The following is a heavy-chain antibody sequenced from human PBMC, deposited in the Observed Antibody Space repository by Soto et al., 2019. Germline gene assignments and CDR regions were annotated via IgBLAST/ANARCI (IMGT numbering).Heavy chain of an antibody. J-gene: IGHJ4*02. CDR2: INFDESTT. CDR1: GFTFSNYW. V-gene: IGHV3-74*01. CDR3: DTGGRPAGHVYHFDD. D-gene: IGHD3-16*01. Sequence: VQLVESGGGLVQPGGSLRLSCAASGFTFSNYWMHWVRQAPGKGLVWVSRINFDESTTTYADSVQGRFTISRDNAKNTLYLQLNSLRAEDTAINYFDTGGRPAGHVYHFDDWAQGALVTVSS.